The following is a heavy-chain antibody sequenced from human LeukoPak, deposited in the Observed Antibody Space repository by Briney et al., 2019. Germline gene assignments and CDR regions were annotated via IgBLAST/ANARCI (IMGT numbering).Heavy chain of an antibody. D-gene: IGHD2-2*01. J-gene: IGHJ6*02. V-gene: IGHV1-2*02. CDR3: ARRVPAATYYYYGMDV. CDR1: GYTFTGYY. Sequence: ASVKVSCKASGYTFTGYYMHWVRQAPGQGLEWMGWINPNSGGTNYAQKFQGRVTMTRDTSISTAYMELSRLRSDDTAVYYCARRVPAATYYYYGMDVWGQGTTVTVPS. CDR2: INPNSGGT.